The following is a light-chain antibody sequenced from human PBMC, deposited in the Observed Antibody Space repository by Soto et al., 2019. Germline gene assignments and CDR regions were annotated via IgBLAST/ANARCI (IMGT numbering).Light chain of an antibody. CDR1: SSDVGTNNY. Sequence: ALTQPASVSGSPGQSITISCTGTSSDVGTNNYVSWYQQHPGKAPKLIIYEVSGRPSGVSNRFSGSKSGNTASLTISGLQAEDEADYYCCSYSSSTDYVFGTGTKVTVL. V-gene: IGLV2-14*01. CDR3: CSYSSSTDYV. CDR2: EVS. J-gene: IGLJ1*01.